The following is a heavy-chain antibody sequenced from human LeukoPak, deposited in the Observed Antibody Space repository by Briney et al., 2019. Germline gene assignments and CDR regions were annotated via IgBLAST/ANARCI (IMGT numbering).Heavy chain of an antibody. D-gene: IGHD3-22*01. CDR2: ISISSSYI. V-gene: IGHV3-21*01. CDR3: ARNLTSITMIVEEVY. CDR1: GFTFSSYS. Sequence: PGGPLRLSCAASGFTFSSYSMNWVRQAPGKGLEGVSSISISSSYIYYADSLKGRFTISRDNAKNSMYLQMNSLRAEDTAVYYCARNLTSITMIVEEVYWGQGTLVTVSS. J-gene: IGHJ4*02.